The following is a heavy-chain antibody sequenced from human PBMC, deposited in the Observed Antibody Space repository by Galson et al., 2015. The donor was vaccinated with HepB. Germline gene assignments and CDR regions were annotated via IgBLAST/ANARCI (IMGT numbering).Heavy chain of an antibody. CDR2: ISAYNGNK. Sequence: SVKVSCKASGYTFTNNGFSWVRQAPGQRLEWMGWISAYNGNKNYAQNVQDRVTMTTDAFTNTAYMELRSLKSDDTAVYYCVRDGAAVGGWTLDYWGQGTLVTVSS. CDR1: GYTFTNNG. D-gene: IGHD6-19*01. J-gene: IGHJ4*02. V-gene: IGHV1-18*04. CDR3: VRDGAAVGGWTLDY.